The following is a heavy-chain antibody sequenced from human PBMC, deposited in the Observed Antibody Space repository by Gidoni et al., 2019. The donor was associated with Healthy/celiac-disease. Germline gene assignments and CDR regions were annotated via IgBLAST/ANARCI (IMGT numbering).Heavy chain of an antibody. CDR1: GYTFTSYG. D-gene: IGHD1-7*01. Sequence: QVQLVQSGAEVKKPGASVKVSCKAYGYTFTSYGISWVRQAPGQGLEWMGWISAYNGNTNDAQKLQGRVTMTTDTSTSTACMELRSLRSDDTAVYYCARDQSPGTTIVWWFDPWGQGTLVTVSS. V-gene: IGHV1-18*01. CDR3: ARDQSPGTTIVWWFDP. J-gene: IGHJ5*02. CDR2: ISAYNGNT.